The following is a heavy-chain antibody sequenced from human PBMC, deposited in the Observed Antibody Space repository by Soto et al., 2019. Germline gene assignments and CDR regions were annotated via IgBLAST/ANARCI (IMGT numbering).Heavy chain of an antibody. Sequence: QVQLQESGPGLVKPSETLSLTCTVSGGSISSYYWSWIRQSPGKGLEWIGYIYYRGDTNYSPSFKSRVTISVDTSKSQLTLRLGSVTTADTAVYFCARARDSSGSTLGAFDLWAQGPMVTVSS. CDR2: IYYRGDT. J-gene: IGHJ3*01. CDR3: ARARDSSGSTLGAFDL. V-gene: IGHV4-59*01. CDR1: GGSISSYY. D-gene: IGHD6-19*01.